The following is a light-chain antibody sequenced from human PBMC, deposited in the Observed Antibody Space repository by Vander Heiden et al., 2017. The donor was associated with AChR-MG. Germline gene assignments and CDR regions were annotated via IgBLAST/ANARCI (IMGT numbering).Light chain of an antibody. CDR3: QQSYGTPRT. J-gene: IGKJ1*01. Sequence: DIQMTQSPSSLSASIGERVTITCRASQSINTYLNWYQQKPGKAPKVLIYGASSLQSGVPSRFSGSGSGTDFILTISRLQPEDFATYYCQQSYGTPRTFGQGTKVEVK. V-gene: IGKV1-39*01. CDR2: GAS. CDR1: QSINTY.